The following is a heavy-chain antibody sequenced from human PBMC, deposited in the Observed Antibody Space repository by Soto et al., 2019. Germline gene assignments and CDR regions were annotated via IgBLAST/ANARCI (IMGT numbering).Heavy chain of an antibody. Sequence: SETLSLTCTVSGGSISSTTYYWGWMRQPPGKGLEWIASFFIGGNTYYNPSLKSRVTISVDTSKNQFYLDLNSVTAADTAMYYCARNGDCTRPGCIVGWFDPWGPGTLVTVSS. D-gene: IGHD2-8*01. J-gene: IGHJ5*02. CDR2: FFIGGNT. CDR1: GGSISSTTYY. CDR3: ARNGDCTRPGCIVGWFDP. V-gene: IGHV4-39*07.